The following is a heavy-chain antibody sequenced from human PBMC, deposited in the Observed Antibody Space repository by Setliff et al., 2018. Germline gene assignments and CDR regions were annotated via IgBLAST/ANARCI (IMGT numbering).Heavy chain of an antibody. CDR1: GFTFSTYA. D-gene: IGHD4-4*01. CDR2: IYSGDRDT. J-gene: IGHJ5*02. V-gene: IGHV3-23*05. Sequence: GESLKISCAASGFTFSTYAMSWVRQAPGKGLEWVSTIYSGDRDTFYTDSVKGRFTISGDTPKNALYLQMNSLRAEDTAVHYCAKGAHFSNYARVFDPWGQGTLVTVSS. CDR3: AKGAHFSNYARVFDP.